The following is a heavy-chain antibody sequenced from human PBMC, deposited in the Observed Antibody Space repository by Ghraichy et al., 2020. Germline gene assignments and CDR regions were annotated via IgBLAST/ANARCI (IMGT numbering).Heavy chain of an antibody. D-gene: IGHD5-18*01. V-gene: IGHV3-53*01. Sequence: GESLNISCAASGFTVSSNYMSWVRQAPGKGLEWVSVIYSGGSTYYADSVKGRFTISRDNSKNTLYLQMNSLRAEDTAVYYCASRGTAMANYYYYYGMDVWGQGTTVTVSS. CDR1: GFTVSSNY. CDR2: IYSGGST. CDR3: ASRGTAMANYYYYYGMDV. J-gene: IGHJ6*02.